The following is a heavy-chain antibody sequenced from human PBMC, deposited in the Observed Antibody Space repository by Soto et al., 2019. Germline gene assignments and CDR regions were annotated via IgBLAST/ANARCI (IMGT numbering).Heavy chain of an antibody. CDR2: IYYSGST. CDR3: ASVQARRLPWFDP. Sequence: SETLSLTCTVSGGSISSGDYYWSWIRQPPGKGLEWIGYIYYSGSTYYNPSLKSRVTISVDTSKNQFSLKLSSVTAADTAVYYCASVQARRLPWFDPWGQGTLVTVSS. D-gene: IGHD4-17*01. V-gene: IGHV4-30-4*01. CDR1: GGSISSGDYY. J-gene: IGHJ5*02.